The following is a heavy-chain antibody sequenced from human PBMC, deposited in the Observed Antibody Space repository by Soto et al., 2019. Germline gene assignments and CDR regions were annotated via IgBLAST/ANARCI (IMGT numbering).Heavy chain of an antibody. D-gene: IGHD7-27*01. CDR1: GFTFSSYS. Sequence: EVQLVESGGGLVQPGGSLRLSCVASGFTFSSYSMNWVRQAPGKGLEWVSYISDSGSIVYYADSVQGRFSISRDNGKSSLFLQMNSLRDEDTAVYYCAREPDSTGGLYFDYWGQGIVVTVSS. CDR2: ISDSGSIV. J-gene: IGHJ4*02. V-gene: IGHV3-48*02. CDR3: AREPDSTGGLYFDY.